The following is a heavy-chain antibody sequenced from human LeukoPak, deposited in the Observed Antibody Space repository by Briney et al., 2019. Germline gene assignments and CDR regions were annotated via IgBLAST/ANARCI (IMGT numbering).Heavy chain of an antibody. CDR2: IKQDGSEK. V-gene: IGHV3-7*01. J-gene: IGHJ4*02. D-gene: IGHD3-9*01. CDR1: RFTFSSYS. CDR3: ASHRVLRYFDWLLVGGYFDY. Sequence: GGSLRLSCAASRFTFSSYSMNWVRQAPGKGLEWVANIKQDGSEKYYVDSVKGRFTISRDNAKNSLYLQMNSLRAEDTAVYYCASHRVLRYFDWLLVGGYFDYWGQGTLVTVSS.